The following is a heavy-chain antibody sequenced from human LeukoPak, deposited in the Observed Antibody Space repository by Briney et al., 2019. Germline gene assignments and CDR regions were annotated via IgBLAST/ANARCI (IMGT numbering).Heavy chain of an antibody. CDR2: ISGSGGST. Sequence: GGSLRLSCAASGFTFSSYAMSWVRQAPGKGLEWVSAISGSGGSTYYADSVKGRFTIFRDNSKNTLYLQMNSLRAEDTAVYYCAKPHYGSGSYSRWFDPWGQGTLVTVSS. J-gene: IGHJ5*02. CDR3: AKPHYGSGSYSRWFDP. CDR1: GFTFSSYA. V-gene: IGHV3-23*01. D-gene: IGHD3-10*01.